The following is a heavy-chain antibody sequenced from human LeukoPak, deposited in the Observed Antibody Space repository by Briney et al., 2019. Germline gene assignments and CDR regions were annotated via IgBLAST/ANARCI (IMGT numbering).Heavy chain of an antibody. CDR1: GGSFSGYY. CDR3: GGRGGLFDY. V-gene: IGHV4-34*01. D-gene: IGHD1-26*01. J-gene: IGHJ4*02. CDR2: INHSGST. Sequence: SETLSLTCAVYGGSFSGYYWSWIRQPPGKGLEWIGEINHSGSTNYNPSLKSRVTISVDTSKNQFSLKLSSVTAADTAVYYCGGRGGLFDYWGQGTLVTVSS.